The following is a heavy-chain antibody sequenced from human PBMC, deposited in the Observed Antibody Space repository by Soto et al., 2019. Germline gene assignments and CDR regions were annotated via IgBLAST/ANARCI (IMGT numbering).Heavy chain of an antibody. Sequence: SGGTLRLSCAASGFTLSSNAMSWVRQAPGKGLEWVSAISGSGGSTYYADSVKGRFTISRDNSKNTLYLQMNSLRAEDTAVYYFANDFFGSGSYASDYYYGMGVWGQGTTVSV. CDR1: GFTLSSNA. CDR2: ISGSGGST. V-gene: IGHV3-23*01. CDR3: ANDFFGSGSYASDYYYGMGV. D-gene: IGHD3-10*01. J-gene: IGHJ6*02.